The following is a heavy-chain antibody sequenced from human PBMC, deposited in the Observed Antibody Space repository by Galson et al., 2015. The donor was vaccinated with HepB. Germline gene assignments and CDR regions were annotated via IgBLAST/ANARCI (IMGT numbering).Heavy chain of an antibody. CDR3: MKGGWLAS. CDR1: GFTLSSSD. V-gene: IGHV3-23*01. CDR2: ISGNIGST. D-gene: IGHD6-19*01. Sequence: SLRLSCAVSGFTLSSSDMSWVRQVPGKGLEWVSFISGNIGSTYYADSVKGRFTTPRDNSKGTLYLQMSSLRAEDTAVYFCMKGGWLASWGQGTLVTVSS. J-gene: IGHJ4*02.